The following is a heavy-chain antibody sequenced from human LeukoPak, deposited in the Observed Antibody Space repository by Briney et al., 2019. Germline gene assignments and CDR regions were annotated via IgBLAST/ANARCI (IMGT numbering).Heavy chain of an antibody. D-gene: IGHD3-22*01. V-gene: IGHV3-48*01. CDR1: GFTFSSYE. CDR3: ARYYYDSSGYSKGDY. J-gene: IGHJ4*02. Sequence: AGGSLRLSCAASGFTFSSYEMNWVRQAPGKGLEWVSYISSSSSTIYYADSVKGRFTISRDDAKNSLYLQMNSLRAEDTAVYYCARYYYDSSGYSKGDYWGQGTLVTISS. CDR2: ISSSSSTI.